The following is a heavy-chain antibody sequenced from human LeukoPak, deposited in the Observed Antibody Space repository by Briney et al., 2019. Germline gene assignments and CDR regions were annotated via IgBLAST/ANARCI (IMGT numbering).Heavy chain of an antibody. D-gene: IGHD2-2*01. CDR1: GGSISSYY. Sequence: SETLSLTCTVSGGSISSYYWSWIRQPAGKGLEWLGRIYTSGSTNYNPSLKSRVTMSVDTSKNQFSLKLSSVTAADTAVYYCASIKFGYCSSTSCPNWFDPWGQGTLVTVSS. CDR2: IYTSGST. V-gene: IGHV4-4*07. CDR3: ASIKFGYCSSTSCPNWFDP. J-gene: IGHJ5*02.